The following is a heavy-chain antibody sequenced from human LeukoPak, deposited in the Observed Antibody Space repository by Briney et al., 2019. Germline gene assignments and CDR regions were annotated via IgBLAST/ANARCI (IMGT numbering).Heavy chain of an antibody. CDR3: ASDIVVVPAATYGMDV. D-gene: IGHD2-2*01. J-gene: IGHJ6*02. CDR1: GFTFSSYW. V-gene: IGHV3-74*01. Sequence: GGSLRLSCAASGFTFSSYWMHWVRQAPGKGLVWVSRINSDGSSTSYADSVKGRFTISRDNAKNSLYLQMNSLRAEDTAVYYCASDIVVVPAATYGMDVWGQGTTVTVSS. CDR2: INSDGSST.